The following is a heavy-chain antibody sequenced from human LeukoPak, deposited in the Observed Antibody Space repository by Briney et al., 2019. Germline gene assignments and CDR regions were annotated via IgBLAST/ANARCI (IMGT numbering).Heavy chain of an antibody. D-gene: IGHD6-13*01. V-gene: IGHV3-9*03. CDR1: AFTFDDYA. CDR2: INWNSDSI. J-gene: IGHJ3*01. CDR3: VKGYSSSGGGFVL. Sequence: PGGSLRLSRAASAFTFDDYAMHWVRRAAGKGLEWVSGINWNSDSIGYAGSVKGRFTISRDNAKNSLFLQMNSLRADDMALYYCVKGYSSSGGGFVLWGHGTMVTVSS.